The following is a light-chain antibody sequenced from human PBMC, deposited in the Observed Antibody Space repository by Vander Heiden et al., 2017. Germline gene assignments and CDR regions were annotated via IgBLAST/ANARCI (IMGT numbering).Light chain of an antibody. J-gene: IGKJ1*01. CDR1: QRVSSN. CDR2: GAS. V-gene: IGKV3-15*01. Sequence: EIVMTQSPATLPVSPGERATLSCRASQRVSSNLAWYQQKPGQAPRLLIYGASTRATGIPARFSGSGSGTDFTLTISSLQSEDFAVYYCQQYNNWPPWTFGQGTKVEIK. CDR3: QQYNNWPPWT.